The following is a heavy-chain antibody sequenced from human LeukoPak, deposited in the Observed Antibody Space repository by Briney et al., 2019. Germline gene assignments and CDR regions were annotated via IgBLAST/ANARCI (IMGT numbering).Heavy chain of an antibody. Sequence: NPSEPLSLTCAVYGGSFSGYYWSWIRQPPGKGLEWCGEINHRGSNHYNPSLKSRVPISVATSKNQFSLKLSSVTAADTAVYYCARGIEGYDSSGYYFDYWGQGTLVTVSS. D-gene: IGHD3-22*01. V-gene: IGHV4-34*01. CDR3: ARGIEGYDSSGYYFDY. J-gene: IGHJ4*02. CDR1: GGSFSGYY. CDR2: INHRGSN.